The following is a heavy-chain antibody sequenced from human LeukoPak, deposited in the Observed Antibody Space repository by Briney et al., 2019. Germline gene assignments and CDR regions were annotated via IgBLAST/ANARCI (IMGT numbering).Heavy chain of an antibody. CDR2: IYYSGST. Sequence: SETLSLTCTVSGGSISSSSYYWGWIRQPPGKGLEWIGSIYYSGSTYYNPSLKSRVTISVDTSKNQFSLKLSSVTAADAAVYYCARTKEYNWDYRYYFDYWGQGTLVTVSS. CDR3: ARTKEYNWDYRYYFDY. J-gene: IGHJ4*02. D-gene: IGHD1-7*01. V-gene: IGHV4-39*01. CDR1: GGSISSSSYY.